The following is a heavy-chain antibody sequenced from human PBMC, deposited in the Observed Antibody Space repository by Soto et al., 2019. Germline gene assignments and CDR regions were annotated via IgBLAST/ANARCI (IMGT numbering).Heavy chain of an antibody. CDR1: GFTFSSYS. D-gene: IGHD5-12*01. V-gene: IGHV3-21*01. J-gene: IGHJ3*02. Sequence: GSLRLSCAASGFTFSSYSMNWVRQAPGKGLEWVSSISSSSSYIYYADSVKGRFTISRDNAKNTLYLQMNSLRAEDTAVYYCARGAWRWLQLGAFDIWGQGTMVTVSS. CDR3: ARGAWRWLQLGAFDI. CDR2: ISSSSSYI.